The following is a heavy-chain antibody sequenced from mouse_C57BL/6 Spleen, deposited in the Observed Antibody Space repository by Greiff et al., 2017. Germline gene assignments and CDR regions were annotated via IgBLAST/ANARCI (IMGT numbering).Heavy chain of an antibody. CDR3: ARGEGMDY. CDR2: ISYDGSN. J-gene: IGHJ4*01. CDR1: GYSITSGYY. V-gene: IGHV3-6*01. Sequence: EVKLMESGPGLVKPSQSLSLTCSVTGYSITSGYYWNWIRQFPGNKLEWMGYISYDGSNNYNPSLKNRISITRDTSKNQFFLKLNSVTTEDTATYYCARGEGMDYWGQGTSVTVSS.